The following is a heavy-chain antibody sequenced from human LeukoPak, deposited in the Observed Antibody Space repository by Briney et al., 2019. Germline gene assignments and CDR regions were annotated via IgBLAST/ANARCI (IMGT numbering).Heavy chain of an antibody. J-gene: IGHJ3*02. CDR3: AKAFGDGYNYAAFDI. V-gene: IGHV3-9*03. CDR1: GFTFDDYA. D-gene: IGHD5-24*01. Sequence: GRSLRLSCAASGFTFDDYAMHWVRQAPGKGLEWVSGISWNSGSIGYADSVKGRFTISRDNAKNSLYLQMNSLRAEDMALYYCAKAFGDGYNYAAFDIWGQGTMVTVSS. CDR2: ISWNSGSI.